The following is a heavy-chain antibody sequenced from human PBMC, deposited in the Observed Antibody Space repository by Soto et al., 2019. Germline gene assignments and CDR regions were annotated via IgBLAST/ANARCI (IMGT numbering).Heavy chain of an antibody. CDR3: LRDQRHWNEFADQ. J-gene: IGHJ4*02. D-gene: IGHD1-1*01. V-gene: IGHV3-74*01. Sequence: VQLVESGGGLVQPGGSLELSCEPSGFASGATGMPGARQAPGKGLVWVSRISQDGAIATQADSVKGRFTISRDNAKNTLFLQMNSLRADDTAVYYCLRDQRHWNEFADQWGQGTLVTVSS. CDR2: ISQDGAIA. CDR1: GFASGATG.